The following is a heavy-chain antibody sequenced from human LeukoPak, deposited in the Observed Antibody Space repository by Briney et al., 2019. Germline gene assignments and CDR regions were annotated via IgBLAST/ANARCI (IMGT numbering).Heavy chain of an antibody. J-gene: IGHJ6*02. Sequence: PSETLSLTCTVSGGSISSYYWSWIRQPPGKGLEWIGYIYYSGSTNYNPSLKSRVTISVGTSKNQFSLKMSSVTAADTAVYYCARQQGVGAMDVWGQGTTVTVSS. CDR1: GGSISSYY. D-gene: IGHD1-26*01. CDR2: IYYSGST. V-gene: IGHV4-59*08. CDR3: ARQQGVGAMDV.